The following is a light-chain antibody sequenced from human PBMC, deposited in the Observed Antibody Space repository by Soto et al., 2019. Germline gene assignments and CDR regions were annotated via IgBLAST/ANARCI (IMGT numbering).Light chain of an antibody. CDR3: QHYGSSPRT. Sequence: ESVLTQSPGTLSLSPGERATLSCRASQSVSSSSVAWYQQKPGQAPRLLIYGASNRATGIPDRFSGSGSGKDFTLTISRLEPEDFAVYYCQHYGSSPRTFGQGTKLEIK. V-gene: IGKV3-20*01. CDR1: QSVSSSS. CDR2: GAS. J-gene: IGKJ2*01.